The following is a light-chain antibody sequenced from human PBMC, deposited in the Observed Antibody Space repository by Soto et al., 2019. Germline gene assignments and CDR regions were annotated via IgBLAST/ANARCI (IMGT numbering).Light chain of an antibody. CDR2: GVS. V-gene: IGKV3-20*01. CDR1: QSVSSNY. Sequence: ETLLTQSPGTLALSPGERATLSCRASQSVSSNYLVWYQQKPCQAPRLLISGVSTRATGIPDRFSGSGSGTDFTLTISRLEPEDVAVYYCQQYAPSPTITFGQGTRLQIK. CDR3: QQYAPSPTIT. J-gene: IGKJ5*01.